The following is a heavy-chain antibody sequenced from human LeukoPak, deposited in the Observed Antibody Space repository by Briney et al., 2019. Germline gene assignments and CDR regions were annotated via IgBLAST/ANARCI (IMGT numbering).Heavy chain of an antibody. CDR2: INTNTGNP. V-gene: IGHV7-4-1*02. J-gene: IGHJ6*02. CDR3: AREGRPKIAAAAYYYYYGMDV. Sequence: ASVKVSCKASGYTFTSYPMNWVRQAPGQGLEWMGWINTNTGNPTYAQGFTGRFVFSLDTSVSTAYLQISSLKAEDTAVYYCAREGRPKIAAAAYYYYYGMDVWGQGTTVTVSS. CDR1: GYTFTSYP. D-gene: IGHD6-13*01.